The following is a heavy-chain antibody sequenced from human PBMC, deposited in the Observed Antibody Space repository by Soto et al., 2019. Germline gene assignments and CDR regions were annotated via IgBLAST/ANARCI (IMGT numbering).Heavy chain of an antibody. CDR2: IYHGDSDT. Sequence: GESLKLSCKGSGYSFSSYWIGWVRQMPGKGLEWMGIIYHGDSDTRYSPSFQGQVTISADKSISTAYLQWSSLKASDTAMYYCARLRLFSSADSNYYGMDVWGQGTTVTVSP. CDR3: ARLRLFSSADSNYYGMDV. D-gene: IGHD6-6*01. J-gene: IGHJ6*01. CDR1: GYSFSSYW. V-gene: IGHV5-51*01.